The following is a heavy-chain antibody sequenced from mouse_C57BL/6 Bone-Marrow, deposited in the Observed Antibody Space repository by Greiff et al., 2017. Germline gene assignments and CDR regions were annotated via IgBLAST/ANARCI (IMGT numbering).Heavy chain of an antibody. CDR3: ARSRYYGSRRYFDV. D-gene: IGHD1-1*01. CDR2: IYPGDGDT. Sequence: VQLVESGAELVKPGASVKISCKASGYAFSSYWMNWVKQRPGKGLEWIGQIYPGDGDTNYNGKFKGKATLTADKSSSTAYMQLSSLTSEDSAVYFCARSRYYGSRRYFDVWGTGTTVTVSS. V-gene: IGHV1-80*01. J-gene: IGHJ1*03. CDR1: GYAFSSYW.